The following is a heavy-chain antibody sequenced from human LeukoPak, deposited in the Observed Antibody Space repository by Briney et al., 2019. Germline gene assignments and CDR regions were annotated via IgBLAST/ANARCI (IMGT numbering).Heavy chain of an antibody. CDR2: IIPIFGTA. CDR1: GGTFSSYA. Sequence: GASVKVSCKASGGTFSSYAISWVRQAPGQGLEWMGGIIPIFGTANYAQKFQGRVTITTDESTSTAYMELSSLRSEDTAVFYCARGQRGYYYYMDVWGKGTTVTVSS. V-gene: IGHV1-69*05. J-gene: IGHJ6*03. D-gene: IGHD3-10*01. CDR3: ARGQRGYYYYMDV.